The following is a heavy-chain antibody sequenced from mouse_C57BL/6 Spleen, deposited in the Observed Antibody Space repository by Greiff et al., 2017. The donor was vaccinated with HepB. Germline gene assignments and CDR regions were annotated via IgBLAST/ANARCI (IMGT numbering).Heavy chain of an antibody. Sequence: EVKLQESGAELVRPGASVKLSCTASGFNIKDDYMHWVKQRPEQGLEWIGWIDPENGDTEYASKFQGKATITADTSSNTAYLQLSSLTSEDTAVYYCTYNWVGAYWGQGTLVTVSA. J-gene: IGHJ3*01. CDR1: GFNIKDDY. D-gene: IGHD4-1*01. CDR2: IDPENGDT. V-gene: IGHV14-4*01. CDR3: TYNWVGAY.